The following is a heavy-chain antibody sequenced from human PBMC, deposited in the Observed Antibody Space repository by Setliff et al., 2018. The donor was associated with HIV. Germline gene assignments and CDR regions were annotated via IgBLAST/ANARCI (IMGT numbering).Heavy chain of an antibody. Sequence: ASVKVSCKASGYPFTSYGICWVRLAPGHGLEWMGYISPYNGDAYYAEKFQGRVTMTTDTSTTAVSMELTNLRSDDTAVYFCARMQAYYNFWRSTYYFDYWGQGTPVTVSS. D-gene: IGHD3-3*01. V-gene: IGHV1-18*01. CDR1: GYPFTSYG. CDR3: ARMQAYYNFWRSTYYFDY. J-gene: IGHJ4*02. CDR2: ISPYNGDA.